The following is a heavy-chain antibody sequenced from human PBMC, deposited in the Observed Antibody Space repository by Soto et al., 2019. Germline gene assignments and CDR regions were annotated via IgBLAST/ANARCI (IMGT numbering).Heavy chain of an antibody. D-gene: IGHD1-1*01. Sequence: SVKVSCKASGGTFSSYSISWVRQAPGQGLEWMGGIIPIFGTANYAQKCQGRVTITADKSTSTAYMELSSLRSEDTAVYYCARAQLERLGYYYYGMDVWGQGTTVTVSS. V-gene: IGHV1-69*06. CDR2: IIPIFGTA. CDR1: GGTFSSYS. J-gene: IGHJ6*02. CDR3: ARAQLERLGYYYYGMDV.